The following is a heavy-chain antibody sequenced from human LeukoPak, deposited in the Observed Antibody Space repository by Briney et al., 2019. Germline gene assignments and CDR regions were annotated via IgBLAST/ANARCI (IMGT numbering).Heavy chain of an antibody. CDR2: INPNSGGT. Sequence: SVLVSCTASPYSFTVYYMQWVGLAAGQGIKWMGWINPNSGGTNYAQKFQDRVTMTRDTSINTAYMELSRLRSDDTAVYYCARDFVRPAARYYLDYRGQGTLVTVSS. CDR1: PYSFTVYY. D-gene: IGHD2-2*01. CDR3: ARDFVRPAARYYLDY. V-gene: IGHV1-2*02. J-gene: IGHJ4*02.